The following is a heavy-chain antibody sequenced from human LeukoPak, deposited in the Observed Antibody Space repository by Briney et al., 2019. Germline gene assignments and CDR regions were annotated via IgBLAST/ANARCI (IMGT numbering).Heavy chain of an antibody. CDR1: GFSFEDYA. D-gene: IGHD4-17*01. CDR3: AKAVYGDFQSTVDY. Sequence: GGSLRLSCAASGFSFEDYAMHWVRQPPGKGLEWVSGVSWNSGSVGYADSVKGRFTISRDNAKNFLYLQMSSLRAEDTALYYCAKAVYGDFQSTVDYWGRGTLVTVSS. J-gene: IGHJ4*02. V-gene: IGHV3-9*01. CDR2: VSWNSGSV.